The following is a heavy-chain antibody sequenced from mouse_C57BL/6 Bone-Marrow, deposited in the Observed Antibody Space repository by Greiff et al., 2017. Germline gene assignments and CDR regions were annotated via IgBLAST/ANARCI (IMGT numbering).Heavy chain of an antibody. CDR2: IDPSDSET. Sequence: VQLQQPGAELVRPGSSVKLSCKASGYTFTSYWMHWVKQRPIQGLEWIGNIDPSDSETHYNQKFKDKATLTVDKSSSTAYMQLSSLTSEDSAVYDCARDCYGSSSHWYFDVWGTGTTVTVSS. J-gene: IGHJ1*03. CDR1: GYTFTSYW. V-gene: IGHV1-52*01. D-gene: IGHD1-1*01. CDR3: ARDCYGSSSHWYFDV.